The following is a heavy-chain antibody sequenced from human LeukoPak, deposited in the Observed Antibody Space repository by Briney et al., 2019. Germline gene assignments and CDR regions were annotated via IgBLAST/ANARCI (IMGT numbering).Heavy chain of an antibody. Sequence: PGRSLRLSCAASGFTFDDYAMHWVRQAPGKGLEWVSAISASGTSTYYADSVKGRFTISRDNSKDTLYLQMNSLRAEDTAVYYCAKSSIFYDSSGYYVGEKYYFDYWGQGTLVTVSS. D-gene: IGHD3-22*01. CDR1: GFTFDDYA. CDR2: ISASGTST. J-gene: IGHJ4*02. CDR3: AKSSIFYDSSGYYVGEKYYFDY. V-gene: IGHV3-23*01.